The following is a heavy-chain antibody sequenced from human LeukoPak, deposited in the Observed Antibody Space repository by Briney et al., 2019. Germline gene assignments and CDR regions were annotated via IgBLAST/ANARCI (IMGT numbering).Heavy chain of an antibody. Sequence: GGSLRLSCAASGFTFSSYSMNWVRQAPGKGLVWVSRINSDGINTSYADSVKGRFTISRDNSKNTLYLQMNSLRAEDTAVYYCAKVRAPRQYYFDYWGQGTLVTVSS. D-gene: IGHD1-26*01. V-gene: IGHV3-74*01. J-gene: IGHJ4*02. CDR1: GFTFSSYS. CDR3: AKVRAPRQYYFDY. CDR2: INSDGINT.